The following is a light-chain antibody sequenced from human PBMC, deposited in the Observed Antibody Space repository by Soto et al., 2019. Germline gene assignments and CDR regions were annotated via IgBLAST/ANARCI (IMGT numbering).Light chain of an antibody. CDR3: SSYTSSSTPYV. V-gene: IGLV2-14*03. CDR1: SSDVGGYDY. CDR2: DVS. Sequence: QSALTQPASVSGSPGQSITISCTGSSSDVGGYDYVSWYQHHPGKAPKLMIHDVSNRPSGVSNRFSGSKSGNTASLTISGLHAEDEADYYWSSYTSSSTPYVFGTGTKLTVL. J-gene: IGLJ1*01.